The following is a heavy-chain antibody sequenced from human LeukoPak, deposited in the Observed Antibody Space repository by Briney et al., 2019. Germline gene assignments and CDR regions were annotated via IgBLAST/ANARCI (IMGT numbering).Heavy chain of an antibody. D-gene: IGHD3-22*01. J-gene: IGHJ4*02. CDR1: GYTFSSYA. CDR3: ARSTMYCYDSSGRADY. CDR2: INPIFGTA. Sequence: SVKVSCKASGYTFSSYAISWVRQATGQGLEWMGRINPIFGTANYAQKFQGRVTITTDESTSTAYMELSSLRSEDTAVYYCARSTMYCYDSSGRADYWGQGTLVTVSS. V-gene: IGHV1-69*05.